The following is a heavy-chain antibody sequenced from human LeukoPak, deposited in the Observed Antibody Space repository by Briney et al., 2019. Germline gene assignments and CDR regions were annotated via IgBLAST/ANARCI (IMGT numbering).Heavy chain of an antibody. Sequence: GGSLRLSCAASGFTFSSYAMSWVRQAPGKGLEWVSAISNSGDTPYYADSVKGRLTISRDNSKNTLYLQMNSLRAEDTAVYYCARFPCDGYSFPWCYFDYWGQGTLVTVSS. CDR3: ARFPCDGYSFPWCYFDY. J-gene: IGHJ4*02. CDR2: ISNSGDTP. V-gene: IGHV3-23*01. CDR1: GFTFSSYA. D-gene: IGHD5-24*01.